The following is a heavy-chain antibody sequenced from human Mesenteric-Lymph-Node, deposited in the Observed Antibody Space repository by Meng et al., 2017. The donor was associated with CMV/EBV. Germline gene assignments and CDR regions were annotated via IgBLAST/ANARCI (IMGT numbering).Heavy chain of an antibody. CDR1: GESYNSYA. J-gene: IGHJ6*02. CDR3: ARVTYYDFWSGYYGMDV. Sequence: SVKVSCKASGESYNSYAISWVRQAPGQGLEWMGGIIPIFRTTNYAQRFQGRATITTGESTGTVYMELRSLRSDDTAVYYCARVTYYDFWSGYYGMDVWGQGTTVTVSS. D-gene: IGHD3-3*01. V-gene: IGHV1-69*05. CDR2: IIPIFRTT.